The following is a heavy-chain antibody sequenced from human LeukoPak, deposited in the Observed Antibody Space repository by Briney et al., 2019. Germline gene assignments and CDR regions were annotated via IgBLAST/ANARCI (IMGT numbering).Heavy chain of an antibody. V-gene: IGHV3-23*01. J-gene: IGHJ4*02. CDR3: AKGGGWLYYFDY. D-gene: IGHD6-19*01. CDR1: GFTFSTYA. Sequence: PGRSLRLSCAASGFTFSTYAMNWVRQAPGKGLEWVSAISDSGGSTYYADSVKGRFTISRDNSKNTLYLQMNTLRAEDTAVYYCAKGGGWLYYFDYWGQGALVTVSS. CDR2: ISDSGGST.